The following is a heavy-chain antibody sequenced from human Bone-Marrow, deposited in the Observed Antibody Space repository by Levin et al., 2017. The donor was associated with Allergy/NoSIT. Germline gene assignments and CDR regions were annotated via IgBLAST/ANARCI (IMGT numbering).Heavy chain of an antibody. CDR3: VRDYPTEPAATLDF. Sequence: GESLKISCTASGFTFSEFGIHWVRQAPGKGLEWVAVIWPDENKKYYADSVRGRFTISRDNSKNTVYLQMSSLKADDTAVYYCVRDYPTEPAATLDFWGQGTLVTVSS. V-gene: IGHV3-33*01. CDR2: IWPDENKK. D-gene: IGHD2-2*01. CDR1: GFTFSEFG. J-gene: IGHJ4*02.